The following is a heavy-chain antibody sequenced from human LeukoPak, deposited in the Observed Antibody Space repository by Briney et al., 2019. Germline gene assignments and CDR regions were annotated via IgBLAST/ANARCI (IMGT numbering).Heavy chain of an antibody. CDR1: GFTFSSYA. J-gene: IGHJ4*02. V-gene: IGHV3-23*01. CDR3: AKPWHSSGWYYDY. Sequence: PGGSLRLSCAASGFTFSSYAMSWVRQAPGKGLEWVSVISGSGGSTYYADSVKGRFTISRDNSKNTLYLQMNSLRAEDTAVYYCAKPWHSSGWYYDYWGQGTLDTVSS. D-gene: IGHD6-19*01. CDR2: ISGSGGST.